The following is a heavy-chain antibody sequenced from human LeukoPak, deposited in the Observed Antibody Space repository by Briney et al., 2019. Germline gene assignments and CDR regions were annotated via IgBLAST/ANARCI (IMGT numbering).Heavy chain of an antibody. D-gene: IGHD5-18*01. CDR2: ITYNSGTI. Sequence: PGGSLRLSCAASGFTFRSYAMQWVRQAPGKGLEWVSYITYNSGTIFYADSVKGRFTISRDNAKDSLYLQMSSLRDEDTAVYYCARDSGYSYADDYWGQGTLVKVSS. V-gene: IGHV3-48*02. J-gene: IGHJ4*02. CDR1: GFTFRSYA. CDR3: ARDSGYSYADDY.